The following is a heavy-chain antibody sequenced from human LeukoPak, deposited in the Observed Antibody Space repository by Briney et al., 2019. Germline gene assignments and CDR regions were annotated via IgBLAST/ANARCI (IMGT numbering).Heavy chain of an antibody. J-gene: IGHJ5*02. CDR3: VVSSSTADFDP. Sequence: SETLSLTCTVSGGSISSGSYYWSWVRQPAGEGLECIGRIYTSGSAHYNPSLKSRVTISVDTSRNQFSLKLTSVTAADTAVYYCVVSSSTADFDPWGQGTLVTVSS. CDR2: IYTSGSA. V-gene: IGHV4-61*02. D-gene: IGHD6-6*01. CDR1: GGSISSGSYY.